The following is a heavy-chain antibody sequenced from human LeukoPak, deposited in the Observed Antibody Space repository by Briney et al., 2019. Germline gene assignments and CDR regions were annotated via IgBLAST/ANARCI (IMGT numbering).Heavy chain of an antibody. CDR1: GGSISSYY. D-gene: IGHD2-21*02. Sequence: PSETLSLTCTVSGGSISSYYWSWIRQPPGKGLEWIGYIYYSGSTNYNSSLKSRVTISVDTSKNQFSLKLSSVTAADTAVYYCARQLRRTYCGGDCYSGFDYWGQGTLVTVSS. CDR3: ARQLRRTYCGGDCYSGFDY. CDR2: IYYSGST. V-gene: IGHV4-59*08. J-gene: IGHJ4*02.